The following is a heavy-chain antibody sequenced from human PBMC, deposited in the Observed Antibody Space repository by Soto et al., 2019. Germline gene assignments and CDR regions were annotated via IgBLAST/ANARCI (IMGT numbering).Heavy chain of an antibody. V-gene: IGHV4-59*01. CDR1: GGSISGSY. CDR3: ARSVAVPGAHIDY. Sequence: SETLSLTCGVSGGSISGSYWSWIRQSPGKGLEWLGYVYYTGSTNYSPSLRSRVSISVDTSKNEFSLRLSSVTAADTAVYFCARSVAVPGAHIDYWGQGTQVTVSS. J-gene: IGHJ4*02. D-gene: IGHD6-19*01. CDR2: VYYTGST.